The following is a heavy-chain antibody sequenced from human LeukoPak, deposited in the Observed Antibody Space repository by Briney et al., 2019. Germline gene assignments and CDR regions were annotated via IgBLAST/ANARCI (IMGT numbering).Heavy chain of an antibody. CDR3: ASTYYYGSGSYYNLDY. V-gene: IGHV4-59*01. D-gene: IGHD3-10*01. Sequence: PSETLSLTCTVSGGSISTYYWSWIRQPPGKGLEWIGYIYYSGSTNYNPSLKSRVTISVDTSKNQFSLKLSSVTAADTAVYYCASTYYYGSGSYYNLDYWGQGTLVTVSS. CDR1: GGSISTYY. CDR2: IYYSGST. J-gene: IGHJ4*02.